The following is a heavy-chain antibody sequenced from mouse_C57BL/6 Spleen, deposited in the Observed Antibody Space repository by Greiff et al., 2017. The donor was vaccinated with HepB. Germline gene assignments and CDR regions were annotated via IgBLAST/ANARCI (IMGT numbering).Heavy chain of an antibody. V-gene: IGHV3-6*01. J-gene: IGHJ1*03. CDR3: AREGGSSWGYFDV. D-gene: IGHD1-1*01. Sequence: EVQLQQSGPGLVKPSQSLSLTCSVTGYSITSGYYWNWIRQFPGNKLEWMGYISYDGSNNYNPSLKNRISITRDTSKNQFFLKLNSVTTEDTATYYCAREGGSSWGYFDVWGTGTTVTVSS. CDR2: ISYDGSN. CDR1: GYSITSGYY.